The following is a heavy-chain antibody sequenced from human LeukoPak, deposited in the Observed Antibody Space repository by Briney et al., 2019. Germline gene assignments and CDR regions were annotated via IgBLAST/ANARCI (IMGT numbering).Heavy chain of an antibody. CDR3: AKDGTFQPAYGDYGYYFDY. CDR2: ISSSSSYI. J-gene: IGHJ4*02. D-gene: IGHD4-17*01. CDR1: GFTFSSYS. V-gene: IGHV3-21*01. Sequence: PGGSLRLSCAASGFTFSSYSMNWVRQAPGKGLEWVSSISSSSSYIYYADSVKGRFTISRDNAKNSLYLQMNSLRAEDTAVYYCAKDGTFQPAYGDYGYYFDYWGQGTLVTVSS.